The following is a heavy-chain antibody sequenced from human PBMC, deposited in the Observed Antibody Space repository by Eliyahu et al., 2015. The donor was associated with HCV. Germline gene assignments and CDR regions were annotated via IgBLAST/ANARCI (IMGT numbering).Heavy chain of an antibody. V-gene: IGHV3-48*02. CDR3: ARGPLGVALDWFDP. D-gene: IGHD2-15*01. Sequence: EXQLVESXGGLVQPGGSLXLXCAASGFTFXSXXMNWVRQAPGKGLEWVSYISSSSSTIYYADSVKGRFTISRDNAKNSLYLQMNSLRDEDTAVYYCARGPLGVALDWFDPWGQGTLVTVSS. J-gene: IGHJ5*02. CDR2: ISSSSSTI. CDR1: GFTFXSXX.